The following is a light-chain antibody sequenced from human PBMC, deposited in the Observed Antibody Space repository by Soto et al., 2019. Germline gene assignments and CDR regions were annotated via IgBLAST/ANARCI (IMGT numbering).Light chain of an antibody. J-gene: IGKJ1*01. Sequence: EIVLTQSPGTLSLSPGERVTLSCRSSQSVSSTYLAWYQQKRGQAPRLLIYDAFNRATGIPARFSGSGSGTDFTLSISSLEPEDFAVYYCQQRSNWPRTFGQGTKVDIK. CDR2: DAF. CDR3: QQRSNWPRT. V-gene: IGKV3-11*01. CDR1: QSVSSTY.